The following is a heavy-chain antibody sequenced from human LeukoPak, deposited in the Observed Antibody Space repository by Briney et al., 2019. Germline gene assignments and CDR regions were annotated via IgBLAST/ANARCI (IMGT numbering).Heavy chain of an antibody. D-gene: IGHD3-3*01. V-gene: IGHV1-24*01. J-gene: IGHJ4*02. Sequence: ASVRVSCKLSGNTLRELPIQWVRQAGGKGLEWMAGFDPENAEIVYAQKFQGRVTMTEDTSTNTAYMELTSLTSDDTALYYCATRGSDFWSGFDFWGQGTQVTVSS. CDR2: FDPENAEI. CDR1: GNTLRELP. CDR3: ATRGSDFWSGFDF.